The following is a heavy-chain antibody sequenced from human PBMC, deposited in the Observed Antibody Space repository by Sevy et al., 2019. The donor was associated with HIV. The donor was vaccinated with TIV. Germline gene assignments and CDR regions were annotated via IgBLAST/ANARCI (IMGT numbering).Heavy chain of an antibody. CDR3: ARFVLLGYCSSTALAWFDP. J-gene: IGHJ5*02. CDR1: GGSFSGYY. Sequence: SETLSLTCAVYGGSFSGYYWSWIRQPPGKGLEWIGEINHSGSTNYNPSLKSRVTISVDTSKNQFSLKLSSVTAADTAVYYCARFVLLGYCSSTALAWFDPWGQGTLVTVSS. D-gene: IGHD2-2*01. CDR2: INHSGST. V-gene: IGHV4-34*01.